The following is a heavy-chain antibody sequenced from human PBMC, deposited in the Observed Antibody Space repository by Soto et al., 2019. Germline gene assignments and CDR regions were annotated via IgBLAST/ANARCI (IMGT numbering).Heavy chain of an antibody. Sequence: ASVKVSCKASGYTFTSYAMHWVRQAPGQRLEWMGWINAGNGNTKYSQKFQGRVTITRDTSASTAYMELASLRAEDTAVYYCARDGVAPGLYFDHWGQGTPVTVSS. V-gene: IGHV1-3*01. CDR3: ARDGVAPGLYFDH. CDR1: GYTFTSYA. CDR2: INAGNGNT. D-gene: IGHD3-10*01. J-gene: IGHJ4*02.